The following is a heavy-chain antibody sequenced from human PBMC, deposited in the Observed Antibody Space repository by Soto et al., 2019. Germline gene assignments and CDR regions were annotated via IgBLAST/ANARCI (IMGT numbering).Heavy chain of an antibody. V-gene: IGHV3-53*01. CDR1: GFIVSSSH. J-gene: IGHJ4*02. D-gene: IGHD1-1*01. CDR3: ARLTEAERH. Sequence: GGSLRLSCVVSGFIVSSSHMIWVRQAPGKGLEGVSILYNHGKTNYVDSVKGRFTITRDNSKNTVYLQMNSLRVEDTAVYYCARLTEAERHWGQGALVTVSS. CDR2: LYNHGKT.